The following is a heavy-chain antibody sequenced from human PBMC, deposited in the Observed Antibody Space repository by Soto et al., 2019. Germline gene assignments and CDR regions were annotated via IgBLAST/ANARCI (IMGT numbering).Heavy chain of an antibody. Sequence: PGGSLRLSCAASGFTFSNSAMSWVRQAPGKGLEWVADIRPDGSDKYYVDSVKGRFTISRDSARHSVYLQMNSLRAEDTAMYYCARGHYGRDYCGQGTPVTVSS. J-gene: IGHJ4*02. CDR1: GFTFSNSA. D-gene: IGHD4-17*01. V-gene: IGHV3-7*01. CDR3: ARGHYGRDY. CDR2: IRPDGSDK.